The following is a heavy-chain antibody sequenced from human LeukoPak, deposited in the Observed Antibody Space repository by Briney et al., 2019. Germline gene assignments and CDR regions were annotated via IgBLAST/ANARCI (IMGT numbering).Heavy chain of an antibody. CDR2: ISGGGGRT. Sequence: GGSLRLSSAAAGFTFSHYAMSWGRHAPGRGLGWVSAISGGGGRTHIADSVKGRFTMSRDNSKNTLYLQMNSLRAEDTAIYYCAKAQRTVGATLLSFVEGVEYGMDVWGQGTTVTVSS. CDR1: GFTFSHYA. D-gene: IGHD1-26*01. CDR3: AKAQRTVGATLLSFVEGVEYGMDV. V-gene: IGHV3-23*01. J-gene: IGHJ6*02.